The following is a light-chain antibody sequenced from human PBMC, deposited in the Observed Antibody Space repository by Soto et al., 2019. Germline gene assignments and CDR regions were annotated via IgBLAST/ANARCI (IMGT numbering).Light chain of an antibody. J-gene: IGKJ1*01. CDR1: QAVPNN. CDR2: DAS. V-gene: IGKV1-5*01. Sequence: DIHLTQSPSFLSASVGDRVTITCRPSQAVPNNMAWYQQKPGKPPKVLIFDASSLKTGVPSRFSGSGSGTEFTLTISNLQPDDFATYYCQQYDSYSSGPFGQGTKVDI. CDR3: QQYDSYSSGP.